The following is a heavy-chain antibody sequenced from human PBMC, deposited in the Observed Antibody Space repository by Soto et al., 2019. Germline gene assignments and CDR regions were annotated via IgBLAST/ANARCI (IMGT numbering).Heavy chain of an antibody. CDR2: ISAAGDI. CDR1: GFTFRNYD. J-gene: IGHJ6*02. CDR3: ARTDRDFYGLDV. V-gene: IGHV3-13*01. Sequence: EVQLVESGGGLVQPGGSLRLSCEASGFTFRNYDMHWVRQGTGKGLEWVSGISAAGDIDYADSVEGRFTISRENAQNSFFLQMNSLSVGDTAVYYCARTDRDFYGLDVWGQGTTVIVSS.